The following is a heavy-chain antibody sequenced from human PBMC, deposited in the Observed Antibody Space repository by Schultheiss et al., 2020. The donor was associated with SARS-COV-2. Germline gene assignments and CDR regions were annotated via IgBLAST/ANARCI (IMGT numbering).Heavy chain of an antibody. D-gene: IGHD3-3*01. CDR3: ARDPRTHYDFWSGYLATGVAGRGYYRMDV. V-gene: IGHV3-30*04. Sequence: GGSLRLSCAASGFTFSSYAMHWVRQAPGKGLEWVAVISYDGSNKYYADSVKGRFTISRDNSKNTLYLQMNSLRAEDTAVYYCARDPRTHYDFWSGYLATGVAGRGYYRMDVWGQGTTVTVAS. CDR1: GFTFSSYA. CDR2: ISYDGSNK. J-gene: IGHJ6*02.